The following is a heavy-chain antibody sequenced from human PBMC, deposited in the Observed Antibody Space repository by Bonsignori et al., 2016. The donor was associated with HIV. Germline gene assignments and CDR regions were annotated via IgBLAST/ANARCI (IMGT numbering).Heavy chain of an antibody. D-gene: IGHD2-2*01. J-gene: IGHJ5*02. CDR2: INPGDSDT. CDR1: GYAFSTYW. Sequence: EEQLVQSGGEVKKPGDSLKISCKASGYAFSTYWIGWVRQMPGKGLEWMGTINPGDSDTRYSPSFEGQVTFSADMSTSTVYLHLTSLXPSDTAIYYCAKSRVMGYCSSSSCFGSWFDPWGQGTLVTVSS. V-gene: IGHV5-51*01. CDR3: AKSRVMGYCSSSSCFGSWFDP.